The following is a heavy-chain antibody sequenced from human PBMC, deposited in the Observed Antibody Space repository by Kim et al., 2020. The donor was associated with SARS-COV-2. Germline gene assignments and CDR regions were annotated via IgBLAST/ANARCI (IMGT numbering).Heavy chain of an antibody. CDR3: ASHGYSYGSDVVPFDY. V-gene: IGHV4-38-2*02. J-gene: IGHJ4*02. D-gene: IGHD5-18*01. Sequence: SETLSLTCTVSGYSISSGYYWGWIRQPPGKGLEWIGSIYHSGSTYYNPSLKSRVTISVDTSKNQFSLKLSSVTAADTAVYYCASHGYSYGSDVVPFDYWGQGTLVTVSS. CDR2: IYHSGST. CDR1: GYSISSGYY.